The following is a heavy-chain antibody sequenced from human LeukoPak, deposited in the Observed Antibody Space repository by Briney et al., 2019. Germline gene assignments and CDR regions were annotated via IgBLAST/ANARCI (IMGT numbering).Heavy chain of an antibody. D-gene: IGHD3-16*01. J-gene: IGHJ4*02. CDR3: AKDLFGYFDC. CDR1: GGSFSGYY. CDR2: INHSGST. Sequence: SETLSLTCAVYGGSFSGYYWSWIRQPPGKGLEWIGEINHSGSTNYNPSLKSRVIISVDTSKNQFSLKLSSVTAADTAVYYCAKDLFGYFDCWGQGTLVTVSS. V-gene: IGHV4-34*01.